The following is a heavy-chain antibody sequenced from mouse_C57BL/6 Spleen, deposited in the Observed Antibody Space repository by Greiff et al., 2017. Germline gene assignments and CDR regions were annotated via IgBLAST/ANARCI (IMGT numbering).Heavy chain of an antibody. D-gene: IGHD3-2*02. J-gene: IGHJ4*01. CDR1: GFTFSSYG. Sequence: EVQRVESGGDLVKPGGSLKLSCAASGFTFSSYGMSWVRQTPDKRLEWVATISSGGSYTYYPDSVKGRFTISRDNAKNTLYLQMSSLKSEDTAMYYCARHAPSQAPHYYAMDYWGQGTSVTVSS. CDR2: ISSGGSYT. V-gene: IGHV5-6*01. CDR3: ARHAPSQAPHYYAMDY.